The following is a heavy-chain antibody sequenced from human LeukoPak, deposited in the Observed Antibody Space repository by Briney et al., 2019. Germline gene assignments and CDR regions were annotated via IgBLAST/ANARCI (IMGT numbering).Heavy chain of an antibody. D-gene: IGHD2-2*01. Sequence: GGSLRLSCAASGFTFSNYWMSWVRQAPGQGLEWVANINQDGSEKYYVDSVKGRFTISRDNAKNSLFLQMNSLRAEDTAVYYCARVGYCSTATCYWRAFDYWGQGALVTVSS. CDR1: GFTFSNYW. V-gene: IGHV3-7*01. CDR3: ARVGYCSTATCYWRAFDY. J-gene: IGHJ4*02. CDR2: INQDGSEK.